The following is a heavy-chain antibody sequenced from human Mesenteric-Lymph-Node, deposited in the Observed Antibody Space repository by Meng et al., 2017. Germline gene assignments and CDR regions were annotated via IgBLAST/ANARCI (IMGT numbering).Heavy chain of an antibody. V-gene: IGHV4-34*02. J-gene: IGHJ4*02. CDR1: GGFLSEYY. CDR2: VYHNGVT. D-gene: IGHD3-10*01. Sequence: QVQLKQWGPEVLKPSETLSLTRAVYGGFLSEYYWSWIRQPPGKGLEWMGEVYHNGVTKYSPSLRSRVVISIDTSKNQFSLNLRSVSAADTAMYYCARGGATPMIIKYWGPGTLVTVSS. CDR3: ARGGATPMIIKY.